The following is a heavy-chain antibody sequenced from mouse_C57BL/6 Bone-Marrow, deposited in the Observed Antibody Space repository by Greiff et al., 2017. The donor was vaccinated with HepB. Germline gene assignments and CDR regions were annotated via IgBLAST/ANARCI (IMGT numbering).Heavy chain of an antibody. CDR3: AIYYYGSSYLSFDY. Sequence: VMLVESGAELARPGASVKLSCKASGYTFTSYGISWVKQRTGQGLEWIGEIYPRSGNTYYNEKFKGKATLTADKSSSTAYMELRSLTSEDSAVYFCAIYYYGSSYLSFDYWGQGTTLTVSS. D-gene: IGHD1-1*01. J-gene: IGHJ2*01. CDR2: IYPRSGNT. CDR1: GYTFTSYG. V-gene: IGHV1-81*01.